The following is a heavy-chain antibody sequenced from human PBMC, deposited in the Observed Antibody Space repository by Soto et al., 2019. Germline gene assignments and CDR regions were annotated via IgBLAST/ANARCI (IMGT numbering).Heavy chain of an antibody. J-gene: IGHJ5*02. CDR2: ISVGSGET. D-gene: IGHD3-16*01. CDR3: ARFPSYTGGWYYDS. Sequence: QVQLVQSGAEVKKPGASLKVSCKASGYTFRSYAIHWVRQAPGQRLVWIGRISVGSGETKYSQMFQGRVTITSDTSASTAYMELSSLRSEDTAVYFCARFPSYTGGWYYDSWGQGTLVTVSS. CDR1: GYTFRSYA. V-gene: IGHV1-3*01.